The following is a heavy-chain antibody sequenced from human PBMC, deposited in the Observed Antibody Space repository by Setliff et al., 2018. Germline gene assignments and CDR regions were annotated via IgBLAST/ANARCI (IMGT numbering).Heavy chain of an antibody. D-gene: IGHD3-10*01. CDR3: ARWGPYGSGSYPPFDY. Sequence: SETLSLTCTVSNVSISDYYWTWIRQPAGKGLEWIGRIYISGSANYNPSLKSRVTMSVDTSQNQFSLKLSSVTAADTAVYYCARWGPYGSGSYPPFDYWGQGALVTVSS. J-gene: IGHJ4*02. CDR1: NVSISDYY. CDR2: IYISGSA. V-gene: IGHV4-4*07.